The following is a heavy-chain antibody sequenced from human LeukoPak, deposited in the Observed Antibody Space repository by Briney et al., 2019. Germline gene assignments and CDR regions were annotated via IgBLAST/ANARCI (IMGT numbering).Heavy chain of an antibody. J-gene: IGHJ4*02. Sequence: GGSLRLSCAASRFTFSSYWMTWVRQAPGKGLEWVANIKQDGGEKHYVDSVQGQFTISRDNAKNSLYLQMNSLRAEDTAVHYCARDVGYDSSGSYPYYFDYWGLGTLVTVSS. CDR3: ARDVGYDSSGSYPYYFDY. CDR2: IKQDGGEK. CDR1: RFTFSSYW. D-gene: IGHD3-22*01. V-gene: IGHV3-7*05.